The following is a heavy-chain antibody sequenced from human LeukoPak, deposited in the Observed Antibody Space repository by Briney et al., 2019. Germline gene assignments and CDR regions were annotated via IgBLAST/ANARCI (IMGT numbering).Heavy chain of an antibody. D-gene: IGHD1-7*01. Sequence: SETLSLTCTVSGGSISSHCWSWIRQPPGKGLEWIGYIYYSGSTNYNPSLKSRVTISVDTSKNQFSLKLSSVTAADTAVYYCARGNWNYGGNYYYYYMDVWGKGTTVTVSS. CDR1: GGSISSHC. V-gene: IGHV4-59*11. J-gene: IGHJ6*03. CDR2: IYYSGST. CDR3: ARGNWNYGGNYYYYYMDV.